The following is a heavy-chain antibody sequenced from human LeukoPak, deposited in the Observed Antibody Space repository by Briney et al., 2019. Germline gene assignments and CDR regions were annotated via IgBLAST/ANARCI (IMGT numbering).Heavy chain of an antibody. CDR2: INNDGRST. Sequence: GGSLRLCCAASGFTLSSCWMHWVRQAPGKGLVWVSRINNDGRSTSYADSAKGRFTISRDNAKNTLYLQMNSLRAEDTAVYYCARDVGSSGRWGVVYYWGQGTLVTVSS. CDR1: GFTLSSCW. J-gene: IGHJ4*02. V-gene: IGHV3-74*01. D-gene: IGHD6-19*01. CDR3: ARDVGSSGRWGVVYY.